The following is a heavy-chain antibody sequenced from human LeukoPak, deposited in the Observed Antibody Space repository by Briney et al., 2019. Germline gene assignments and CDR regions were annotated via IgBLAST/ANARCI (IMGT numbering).Heavy chain of an antibody. CDR1: GFTFDDYG. CDR3: ARDRGGTTSPFFDY. D-gene: IGHD2/OR15-2a*01. CDR2: INWNSGST. V-gene: IGHV3-20*01. Sequence: GGSLRLSCAASGFTFDDYGMSWVRQGPGKGLEWVASINWNSGSTDYADFVKGRFTISGDNAKNSLYLQMNSLRAEDTALYHCARDRGGTTSPFFDYWGQGTLVTVSS. J-gene: IGHJ4*02.